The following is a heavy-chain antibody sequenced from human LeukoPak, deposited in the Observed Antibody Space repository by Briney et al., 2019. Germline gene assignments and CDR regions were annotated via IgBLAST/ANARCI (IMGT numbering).Heavy chain of an antibody. CDR1: GFTFTTYA. Sequence: GGSLRLSCAASGFTFTTYAMSWVRQAPGKGLEWVSLISGSGGNTYYADSVKGRFTISRDNSKNTLYLQMISLRAEDTAVYYCAKEFYYGSGNYYPTFDYWGQGTLVTVSS. D-gene: IGHD3-10*01. V-gene: IGHV3-23*01. CDR3: AKEFYYGSGNYYPTFDY. J-gene: IGHJ4*02. CDR2: ISGSGGNT.